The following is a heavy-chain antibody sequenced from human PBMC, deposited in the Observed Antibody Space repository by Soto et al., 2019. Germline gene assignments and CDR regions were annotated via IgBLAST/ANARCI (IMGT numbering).Heavy chain of an antibody. CDR2: ISGSGGST. V-gene: IGHV3-23*01. CDR1: GFTFSSYA. J-gene: IGHJ2*01. Sequence: EVQLLESGGGLVQPGGSLRLSCAASGFTFSSYAMSWVRQAPGKGLEWVSAISGSGGSTYYAESVKGRFTISSDNSKNTLYLQMNSLRAEHTAVYYCAKAAVCSSTSCNHWYFDLWGRGTLVTVSS. D-gene: IGHD2-2*01. CDR3: AKAAVCSSTSCNHWYFDL.